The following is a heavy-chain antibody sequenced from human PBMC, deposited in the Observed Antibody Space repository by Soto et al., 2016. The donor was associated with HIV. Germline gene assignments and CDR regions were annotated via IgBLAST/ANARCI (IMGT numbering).Heavy chain of an antibody. CDR1: GYTFTNYD. CDR3: ARGRLVGTATPFDL. V-gene: IGHV1-8*03. Sequence: VQLVQSGADVKKPGASVKVSCKASGYTFTNYDINWVRQAPGQGLEWMGWMNPKSANTGYAQKFQDRVTITRDTSISTAYMELTDLRSEDTAVYFCARGRLVGTATPFDLWGQGTLVTVSS. CDR2: MNPKSANT. D-gene: IGHD2-15*01. J-gene: IGHJ4*02.